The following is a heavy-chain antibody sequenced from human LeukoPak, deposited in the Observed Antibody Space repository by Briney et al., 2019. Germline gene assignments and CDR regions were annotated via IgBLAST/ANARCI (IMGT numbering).Heavy chain of an antibody. J-gene: IGHJ3*02. CDR3: AKVTGSGSYLADAFDI. V-gene: IGHV3-23*01. Sequence: GGSLRLSCAASGLTFRNYGMNWVRQPTGKGLEWVSAISGSGDSTYHADSVRGRFTVSRDNSKNTLYLQMKSLRAEDTAVYYCAKVTGSGSYLADAFDIWGHGTLLTVSS. D-gene: IGHD3-10*01. CDR2: ISGSGDST. CDR1: GLTFRNYG.